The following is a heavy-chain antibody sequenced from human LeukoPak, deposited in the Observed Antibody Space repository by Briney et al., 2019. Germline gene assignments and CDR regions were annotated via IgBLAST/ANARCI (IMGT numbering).Heavy chain of an antibody. CDR1: GFTFSDYW. J-gene: IGHJ4*02. Sequence: GGPLRLSCAASGFTFSDYWMHWVRQAPGKGLVWVSRINTDGSSTSYADSVKGRFTISRDNAKNTLYLQMNSLRDDDTAVYYCALILRISDFDYWGQGALVTVSS. V-gene: IGHV3-74*01. D-gene: IGHD3-16*01. CDR2: INTDGSST. CDR3: ALILRISDFDY.